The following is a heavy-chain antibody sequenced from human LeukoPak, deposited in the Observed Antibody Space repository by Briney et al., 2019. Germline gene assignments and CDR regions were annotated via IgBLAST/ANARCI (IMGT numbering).Heavy chain of an antibody. CDR3: ASDSGFSGTQRGEY. D-gene: IGHD3/OR15-3a*01. J-gene: IGHJ4*02. V-gene: IGHV3-30*03. CDR2: ISYDGSNK. Sequence: AGGSLRLSCAASGFTFSSYSMNWVRQAPGKGLEWVAVISYDGSNKYYADSVKGRFTISRDNSKNTLYLQMNSLRAEDTAFYYCASDSGFSGTQRGEYWGQGTLVTVSS. CDR1: GFTFSSYS.